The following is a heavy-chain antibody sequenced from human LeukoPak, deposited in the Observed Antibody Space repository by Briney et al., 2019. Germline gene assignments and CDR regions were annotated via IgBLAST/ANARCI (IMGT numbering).Heavy chain of an antibody. J-gene: IGHJ1*01. Sequence: GGSLRLSCAASGFTFRFYWMSWVRQAPGKGLEWVANIKQDGSEKYYVDSVKGRFTISRDNARNSLYLQMNSLRAEDTAVYYCARGYSSSWYSRAEYFQHWGQGTLVTVSS. D-gene: IGHD6-13*01. CDR2: IKQDGSEK. V-gene: IGHV3-7*04. CDR1: GFTFRFYW. CDR3: ARGYSSSWYSRAEYFQH.